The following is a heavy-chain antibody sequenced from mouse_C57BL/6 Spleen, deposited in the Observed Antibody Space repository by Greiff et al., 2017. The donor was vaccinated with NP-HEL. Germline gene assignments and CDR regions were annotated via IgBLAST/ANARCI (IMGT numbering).Heavy chain of an antibody. CDR2: ISYDGSN. V-gene: IGHV3-6*01. D-gene: IGHD2-2*01. CDR1: GYSITSGYY. CDR3: ARIPGLRPYYFDY. J-gene: IGHJ2*01. Sequence: EVKLQESGPGLVKPSQSLSLTCSVTGYSITSGYYWNWIRQFPGNKLEWMGYISYDGSNNYNPSLKNRISITRDTSKNQFFLKLNSVTTEDTATYYCARIPGLRPYYFDYWGQGTTLTVSS.